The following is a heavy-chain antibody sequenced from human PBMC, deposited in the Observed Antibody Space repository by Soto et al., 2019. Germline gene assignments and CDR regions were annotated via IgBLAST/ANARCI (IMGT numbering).Heavy chain of an antibody. CDR1: GFTLSSYA. CDR2: ISSNGGST. V-gene: IGHV3-64D*06. J-gene: IGHJ6*02. Sequence: GGSLRLSCSASGFTLSSYAMHWVRQAPGKGLEYVSAISSNGGSTYYADSVKGRFTISRDNSKNTLYLQMSSLRAEDTAVYYSVKRSLSPRRGSYSYNGGGVGGQGPPAT. CDR3: VKRSLSPRRGSYSYNGGGV. D-gene: IGHD3-16*01.